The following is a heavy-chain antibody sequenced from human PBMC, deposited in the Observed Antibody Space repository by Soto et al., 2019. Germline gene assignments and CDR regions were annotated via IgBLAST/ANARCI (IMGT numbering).Heavy chain of an antibody. Sequence: QVQLVQSGAEVKKPGASVKVSCKASGYTFTSYYVHWVRQAPGQGLEWRGITNPSGGSTRNAQKLQGRVTMTWDTSTSTVYMELSSLRIADTAVYYCASVLDGFDIWGQGTLVTVS. CDR1: GYTFTSYY. D-gene: IGHD2-15*01. CDR2: TNPSGGST. CDR3: ASVLDGFDI. V-gene: IGHV1-46*01. J-gene: IGHJ3*02.